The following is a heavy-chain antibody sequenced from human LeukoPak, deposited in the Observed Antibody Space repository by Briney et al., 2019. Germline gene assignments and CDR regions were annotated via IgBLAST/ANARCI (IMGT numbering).Heavy chain of an antibody. CDR1: GFTFSTFG. D-gene: IGHD3-10*01. Sequence: GGSLRLSCAASGFTFSTFGMNWVRQAPGKGLECVSSITSTSSYIYYADSVKGRFTISRDDAKNSLYPQMNSLRAEDTAVYYCARAVSTYGLDSWGQGTLVTVSS. CDR3: ARAVSTYGLDS. V-gene: IGHV3-21*01. CDR2: ITSTSSYI. J-gene: IGHJ4*02.